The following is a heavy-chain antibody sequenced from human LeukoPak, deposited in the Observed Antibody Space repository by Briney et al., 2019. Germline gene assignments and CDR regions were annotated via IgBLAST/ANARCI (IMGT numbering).Heavy chain of an antibody. CDR3: ARGTGRYDFWSGFYYYYGMDV. J-gene: IGHJ6*02. V-gene: IGHV4-31*03. D-gene: IGHD3-3*01. Sequence: SETLSLTCTVSGGSISSGGYYWSWIRQHPGKGLEWIGYIYYSGSTYYNPSLKSRVTISVDTSKNQFSLKLSSVTAADTAVYYCARGTGRYDFWSGFYYYYGMDVWGQGTTVTVSS. CDR1: GGSISSGGYY. CDR2: IYYSGST.